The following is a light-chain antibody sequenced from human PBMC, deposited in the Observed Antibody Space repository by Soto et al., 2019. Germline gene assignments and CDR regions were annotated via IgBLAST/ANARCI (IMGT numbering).Light chain of an antibody. CDR1: QSISSW. CDR2: KAS. J-gene: IGKJ2*01. Sequence: DIQMTQSPSTLSASVGDRVTITCRASQSISSWLAWYQQKPGKAPNLLIYKASSLESGVPSRFSGSGSGTEFTLTISSLQPEDFATYYCQQYNSYQYTFGQGTKLEIK. CDR3: QQYNSYQYT. V-gene: IGKV1-5*03.